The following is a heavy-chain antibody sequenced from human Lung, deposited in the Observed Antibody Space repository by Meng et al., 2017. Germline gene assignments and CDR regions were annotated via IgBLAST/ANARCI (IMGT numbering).Heavy chain of an antibody. CDR2: INHSGST. CDR3: ARGPTTMAHDFDY. D-gene: IGHD4-11*01. J-gene: IGHJ4*02. Sequence: QVQLQQSGAGLLQPSATLSLPCVVSGVSFSEYYWSWIRQPPGKGLEWIGEINHSGSTNYNPSLESRATISVDTSQNNLSLKLSSVTAADSAVYYCARGPTTMAHDFDYWGQGTLVTVSS. V-gene: IGHV4-34*01. CDR1: GVSFSEYY.